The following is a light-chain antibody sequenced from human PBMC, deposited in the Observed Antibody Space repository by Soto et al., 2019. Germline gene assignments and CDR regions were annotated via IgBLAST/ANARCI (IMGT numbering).Light chain of an antibody. CDR1: QSISSW. CDR2: DGS. V-gene: IGKV1-5*01. Sequence: DIQMTQSPSTLSASVGDRVTITCRASQSISSWLAWYQQKPGKAPKLLIYDGSSLESGDPSRFSGSGSGTEFPLTISCLQPDDFATYDCQQYNSYLMYSFGQGTKLEIK. CDR3: QQYNSYLMYS. J-gene: IGKJ2*03.